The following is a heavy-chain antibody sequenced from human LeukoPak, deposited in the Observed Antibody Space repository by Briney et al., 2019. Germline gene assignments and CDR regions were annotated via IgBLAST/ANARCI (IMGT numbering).Heavy chain of an antibody. CDR3: TRDRPGGSCSGGSCYSGFDY. V-gene: IGHV3-49*04. Sequence: QSGGSLRLSCAASGFTFSSYAMSWVRQAPGKGLEWVGFIRSKAYGGTTEYAASVKGSFTISRDDSKSIAYLQMNSLKTEDTAVYYCTRDRPGGSCSGGSCYSGFDYWGQGTLVTVSS. CDR1: GFTFSSYA. CDR2: IRSKAYGGTT. D-gene: IGHD2-15*01. J-gene: IGHJ4*02.